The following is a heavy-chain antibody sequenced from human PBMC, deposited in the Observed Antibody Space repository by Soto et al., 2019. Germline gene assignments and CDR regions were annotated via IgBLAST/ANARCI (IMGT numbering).Heavy chain of an antibody. CDR2: MNPNSGNT. V-gene: IGHV1-8*01. Sequence: ASVKVSCKASGYTFTSYDINWVRQATGQGLEWMGWMNPNSGNTGYAQKFQGRVTMTRNTSISTAYMELSSLRSEDTAVYYCARVPSLWFGELPSPYYYYYYMDVWGKGTTVTVSS. J-gene: IGHJ6*03. D-gene: IGHD3-10*01. CDR3: ARVPSLWFGELPSPYYYYYYMDV. CDR1: GYTFTSYD.